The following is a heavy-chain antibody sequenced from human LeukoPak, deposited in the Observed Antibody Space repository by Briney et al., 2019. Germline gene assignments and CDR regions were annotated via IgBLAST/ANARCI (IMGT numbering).Heavy chain of an antibody. D-gene: IGHD1-26*01. J-gene: IGHJ5*02. CDR3: ARDHAAGWELPLNWFDP. Sequence: ASVKVSCKASGYTFTGYYMHWVRQAPGQGLEWMGWINPNSGGTNYAQKFQGRVTMTRDTSISTAYMELSRLRSDDTAVYYCARDHAAGWELPLNWFDPWGQETLVTVSS. V-gene: IGHV1-2*02. CDR2: INPNSGGT. CDR1: GYTFTGYY.